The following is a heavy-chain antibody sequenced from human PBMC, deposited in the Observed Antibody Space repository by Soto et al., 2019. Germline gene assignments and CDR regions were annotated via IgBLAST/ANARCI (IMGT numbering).Heavy chain of an antibody. CDR2: ISTHNGNT. CDR3: AREGILGPHDGYDM. J-gene: IGHJ4*03. CDR1: GHSFTSSG. V-gene: IGHV1-18*01. Sequence: GASVMVSCKASGHSFTSSGISWVRQAPGQGLEWLGWISTHNGNTIYAPRFQDRVTLTIQTSTNTAYMDMRSLRDDDTALYSCAREGILGPHDGYDMWGQGTLVTVSS. D-gene: IGHD3-3*01.